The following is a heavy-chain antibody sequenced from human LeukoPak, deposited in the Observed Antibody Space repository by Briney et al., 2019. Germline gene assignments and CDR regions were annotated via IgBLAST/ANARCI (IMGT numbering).Heavy chain of an antibody. CDR1: GFTFSSYS. CDR3: AREYDFWSGYYTGFYFDY. CDR2: ISSSSSYI. D-gene: IGHD3-3*01. V-gene: IGHV3-21*01. J-gene: IGHJ4*02. Sequence: GGSLRLSCAASGFTFSSYSMNWARPAPGKGLEWVSSISSSSSYIYYADSVKGRFTISRDNAKNSLYLQMNSLIAEDTAVYYCAREYDFWSGYYTGFYFDYWGQGTLVTVSS.